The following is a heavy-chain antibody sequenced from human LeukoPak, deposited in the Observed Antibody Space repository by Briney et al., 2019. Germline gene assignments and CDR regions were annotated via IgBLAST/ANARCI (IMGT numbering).Heavy chain of an antibody. V-gene: IGHV3-30*02. CDR1: GFTFSNYG. D-gene: IGHD3-16*02. CDR2: IRYDGSNK. CDR3: ANPFAYDYVWGSYLNY. J-gene: IGHJ4*02. Sequence: PGGSLRLSCAASGFTFSNYGMHWVRQAPGKGLEWVAFIRYDGSNKYYADSVKGRFTISRDNSKNTLYLQMNSLRAEDTAVYYCANPFAYDYVWGSYLNYWGQGTLVTVSS.